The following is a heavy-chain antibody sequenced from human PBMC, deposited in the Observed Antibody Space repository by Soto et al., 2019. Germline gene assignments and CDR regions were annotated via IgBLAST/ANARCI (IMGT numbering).Heavy chain of an antibody. CDR1: GFTFSSNG. J-gene: IGHJ4*02. CDR3: VVDTSGLLDY. Sequence: GGSLRLSCAASGFTFSSNGMHWVRQAPGKGLEWVAVIWYDGNKKYYGDSVRGRFTISRDNSKNTLYLEMNSLRVEDTAVYYCVVDTSGLLDYWGQGAQVTVSS. CDR2: IWYDGNKK. D-gene: IGHD3-22*01. V-gene: IGHV3-33*03.